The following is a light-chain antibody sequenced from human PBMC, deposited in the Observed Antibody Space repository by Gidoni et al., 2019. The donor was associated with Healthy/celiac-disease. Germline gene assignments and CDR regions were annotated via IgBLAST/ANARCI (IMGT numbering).Light chain of an antibody. CDR1: SSNIGSNY. CDR2: RNN. CDR3: AARDDSPSSGV. V-gene: IGLV1-47*01. J-gene: IGLJ2*01. Sequence: QSVLTQPPSASGTPGQRVTISCSGSSSNIGSNYVYWYQQLPGTAPKLLIYRNNPRPSGAPDRFPGSKSGNSGFLANSGSRAEEEGDYYWAARDDSPSSGVIGGGNKLTVL.